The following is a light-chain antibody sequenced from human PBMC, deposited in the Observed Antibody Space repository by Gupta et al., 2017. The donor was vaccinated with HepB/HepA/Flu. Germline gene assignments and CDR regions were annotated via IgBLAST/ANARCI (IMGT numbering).Light chain of an antibody. CDR2: AAS. J-gene: IGKJ4*01. CDR1: QSIVIY. V-gene: IGKV1-39*01. Sequence: DIMMTQSPSSLSASVGDRVTITCRASQSIVIYLSWYQQKPGKAPKRLIYAASNLQSGVPSRFSGSGSGTDFTLTISRLQPEDFATYYCQQSYSTLTFGGGTKVEIK. CDR3: QQSYSTLT.